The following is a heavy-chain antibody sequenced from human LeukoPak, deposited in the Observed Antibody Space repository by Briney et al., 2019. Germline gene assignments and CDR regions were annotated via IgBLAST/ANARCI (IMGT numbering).Heavy chain of an antibody. Sequence: SETLSLTGAVYGGSFSGYYWSCIRPPPGKGLEWIGEINHSGSTNYNPSLKSRVTISVDTSKNQFSLKLSSVTAADTAVYYCARGPTDYGGPADFDYWGQGTLVTVSS. D-gene: IGHD4-23*01. CDR3: ARGPTDYGGPADFDY. J-gene: IGHJ4*02. CDR2: INHSGST. V-gene: IGHV4-34*01. CDR1: GGSFSGYY.